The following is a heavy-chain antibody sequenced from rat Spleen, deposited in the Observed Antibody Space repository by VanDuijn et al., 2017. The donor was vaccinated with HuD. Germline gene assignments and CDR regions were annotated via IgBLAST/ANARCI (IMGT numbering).Heavy chain of an antibody. CDR3: ARPTTGIPFNY. V-gene: IGHV5-17*01. CDR1: GFIFRDYT. J-gene: IGHJ2*01. CDR2: IVDDGSNT. Sequence: EVQLVESGGSLVQPGRSLKLSCSASGFIFRDYTMAWVRQAPKKGLEWVAAIVDDGSNTFYRDSVKGRFIISRDNAKSTLYLQVDGLRSEDTAIYYCARPTTGIPFNYWGQGVMVTVSS. D-gene: IGHD1-9*01.